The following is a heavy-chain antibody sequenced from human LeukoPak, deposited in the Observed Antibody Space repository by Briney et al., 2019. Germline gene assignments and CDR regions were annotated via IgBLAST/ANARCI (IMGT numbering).Heavy chain of an antibody. CDR3: AAVPDPSTPYSSGWGSY. D-gene: IGHD6-19*01. CDR2: IYPGDCDT. J-gene: IGHJ4*02. Sequence: GGSLKISCKGSGYRFSRYWIGLVRQMPWKRVEGMGIIYPGDCDTRYCPSFQGQVTISADKSISTAYLQWSSLKASDTAMYYCAAVPDPSTPYSSGWGSYWGQGTLVTVSS. CDR1: GYRFSRYW. V-gene: IGHV5-51*01.